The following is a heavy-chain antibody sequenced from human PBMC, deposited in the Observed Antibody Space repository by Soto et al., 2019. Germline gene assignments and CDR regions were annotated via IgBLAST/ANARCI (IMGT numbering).Heavy chain of an antibody. CDR3: ARDPPSATIDYFDY. Sequence: QVQLVESGGGLVKPGGSLRLSCAASGFTFSDNYMSWIRQAAGKGLEWVSYISSRGSSIYYADSVKGRFTISRDNAKNSLYLQMNSLRAEDTAVYYCARDPPSATIDYFDYWGQGTLVTVSS. CDR2: ISSRGSSI. D-gene: IGHD5-12*01. J-gene: IGHJ4*02. V-gene: IGHV3-11*01. CDR1: GFTFSDNY.